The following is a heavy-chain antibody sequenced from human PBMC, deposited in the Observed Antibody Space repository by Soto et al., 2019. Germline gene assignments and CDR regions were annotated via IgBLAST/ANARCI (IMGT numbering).Heavy chain of an antibody. V-gene: IGHV3-23*01. J-gene: IGHJ4*02. Sequence: EVQLLESGGGLVQPGGSLRLSCAASGFPFSSYAMSWVRQAPGRGLEWVSAISGSGTTIYYTDSVKGRFTISRDTSMNTLYLQMNSLRAEDTAAYYCARMLTMVRGVTGLGDFDYWGQGTLVTVSS. D-gene: IGHD3-10*01. CDR1: GFPFSSYA. CDR3: ARMLTMVRGVTGLGDFDY. CDR2: ISGSGTTI.